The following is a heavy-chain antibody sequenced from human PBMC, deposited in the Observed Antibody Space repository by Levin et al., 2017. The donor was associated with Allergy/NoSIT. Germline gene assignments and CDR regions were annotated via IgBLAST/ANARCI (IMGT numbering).Heavy chain of an antibody. Sequence: SGPTLVKPTQTLTLTCTFSGFSLSTSGVGVGWIRPPPGKALEWLALIYWDDDKRYSPSLKSRLTITKDTSKNQVVLTMTNMDPVDTATYYCAHRHCSGGSCLYFDYWGQGTLVTVSS. CDR2: IYWDDDK. V-gene: IGHV2-5*02. CDR1: GFSLSTSGVG. D-gene: IGHD2-15*01. CDR3: AHRHCSGGSCLYFDY. J-gene: IGHJ4*02.